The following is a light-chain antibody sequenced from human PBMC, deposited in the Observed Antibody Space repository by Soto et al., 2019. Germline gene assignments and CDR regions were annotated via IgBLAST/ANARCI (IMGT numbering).Light chain of an antibody. Sequence: DIQMTQSPSTLSASVGDRVTITCRASQSISSWLAWYQQKPGKAPKLLIYKASSLKSGVPSRFSGSGSGTGFTLTISSVQPDDFATYYCQQYNSYWTFGQGTKVEIK. CDR2: KAS. J-gene: IGKJ1*01. V-gene: IGKV1-5*03. CDR3: QQYNSYWT. CDR1: QSISSW.